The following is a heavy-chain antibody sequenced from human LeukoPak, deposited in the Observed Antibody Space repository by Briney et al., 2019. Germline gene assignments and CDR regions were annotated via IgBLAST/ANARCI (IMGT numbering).Heavy chain of an antibody. CDR3: ARLNYDFWSGVWEGYYMDV. Sequence: SGGSLRLSCAASGFTFSSYGMTWVRQAPGKGREGVANIGEEGSEKYYVDSVKGRFTISRDNAKNSLYLQVNSLRAEDTAVYYCARLNYDFWSGVWEGYYMDVWGKGATVTVSS. CDR2: IGEEGSEK. J-gene: IGHJ6*03. CDR1: GFTFSSYG. V-gene: IGHV3-7*01. D-gene: IGHD3-3*01.